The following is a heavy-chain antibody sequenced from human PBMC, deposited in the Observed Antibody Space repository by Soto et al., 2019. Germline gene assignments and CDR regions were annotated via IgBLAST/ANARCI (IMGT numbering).Heavy chain of an antibody. Sequence: GGSLRLSCAASGFTFSSYAMHWVRQAPGKGLEWVAVISYDGSNKYYADSVKGRFTISRDNSKNTLYLQMNSLRAEDTAVYYCARDHLGDYYDSSGLFDYWGQGTPVTVSS. CDR3: ARDHLGDYYDSSGLFDY. CDR2: ISYDGSNK. CDR1: GFTFSSYA. J-gene: IGHJ4*02. V-gene: IGHV3-30-3*01. D-gene: IGHD3-22*01.